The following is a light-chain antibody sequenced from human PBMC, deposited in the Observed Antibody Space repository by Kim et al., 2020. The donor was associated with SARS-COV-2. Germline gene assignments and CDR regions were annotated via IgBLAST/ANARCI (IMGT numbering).Light chain of an antibody. CDR2: LTSDGSH. J-gene: IGLJ3*02. CDR3: HTCDTGIRV. Sequence: SLNLPYILPARPSASATASHLPQPAKGPRFLIKLTSDGSHGKGNGFPARFSGSSSVTEPYLPISSLQAEDEADYYCHTCDTGIRVFAGGTKFTVL. V-gene: IGLV4-69*01. CDR1: ARPSASA.